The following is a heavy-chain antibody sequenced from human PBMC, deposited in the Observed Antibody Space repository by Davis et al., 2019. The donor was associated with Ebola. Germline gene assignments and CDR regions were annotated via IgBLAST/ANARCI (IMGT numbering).Heavy chain of an antibody. Sequence: PGGSLRLSCAASGFIFSGSAMHWVRQASGKGLEWVGRIRSKPNNYATVYAASVEGRFTISRDDSRNTAYLQMNSLKVEDTAVYYCTRLLEQGIKGMDVWGQGTTVTVSS. CDR2: IRSKPNNYAT. CDR1: GFIFSGSA. V-gene: IGHV3-73*01. CDR3: TRLLEQGIKGMDV. D-gene: IGHD1-14*01. J-gene: IGHJ6*02.